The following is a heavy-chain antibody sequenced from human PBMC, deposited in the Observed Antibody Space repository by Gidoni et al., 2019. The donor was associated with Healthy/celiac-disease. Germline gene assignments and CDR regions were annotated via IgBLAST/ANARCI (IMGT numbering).Heavy chain of an antibody. CDR2: IYTSGST. V-gene: IGHV4-61*02. D-gene: IGHD5-18*01. CDR1: GGSISSGSYY. Sequence: QVQLQESGPGLMKPSQTLSLTCTVLGGSISSGSYYWSWIRQPAGKGLEWIGRIYTSGSTNYNPSLKSRVTISVDTSKNQFSLKLSSVTAADTAVYYCARVGDTADFDYWGQGTLVTVSS. CDR3: ARVGDTADFDY. J-gene: IGHJ4*02.